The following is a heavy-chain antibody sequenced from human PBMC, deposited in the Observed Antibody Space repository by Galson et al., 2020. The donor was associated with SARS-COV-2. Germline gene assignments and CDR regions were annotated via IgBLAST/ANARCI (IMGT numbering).Heavy chain of an antibody. V-gene: IGHV5-51*01. Sequence: KIGESLKISCKGSGYSFTDYWIGWVRQMPGKGLEWMGVIYPGDSDTRYSPSFQGQVTISADESISTAYLQWSSLKASDTAMYYCARHTAYSDFWSAYYKPSGMDVWGQGTTVTVSS. CDR2: IYPGDSDT. J-gene: IGHJ6*02. CDR1: GYSFTDYW. CDR3: ARHTAYSDFWSAYYKPSGMDV. D-gene: IGHD3-3*01.